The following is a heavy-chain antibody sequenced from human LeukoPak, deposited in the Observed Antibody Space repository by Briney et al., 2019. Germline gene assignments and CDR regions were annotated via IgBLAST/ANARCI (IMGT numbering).Heavy chain of an antibody. V-gene: IGHV3-30*18. D-gene: IGHD6-13*01. J-gene: IGHJ6*03. CDR2: ISYDGSNK. CDR1: GFTFSSYG. Sequence: EAGGSLRLSCAASGFTFSSYGMHWVRQAPGKGLEWVAVISYDGSNKYYADSVKGRFTISRDNSKNTLYLQMNSLRAEDTAVYYCAKDKSAAGTKDYYYYMDVWGKGTTVTVSS. CDR3: AKDKSAAGTKDYYYYMDV.